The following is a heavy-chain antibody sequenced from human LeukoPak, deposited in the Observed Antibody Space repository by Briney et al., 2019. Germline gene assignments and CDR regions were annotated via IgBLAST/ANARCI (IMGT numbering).Heavy chain of an antibody. J-gene: IGHJ4*02. CDR1: GFTFSTYA. CDR2: ISGSGGST. CDR3: AKRRCSAVSCPYYFDS. V-gene: IGHV3-23*01. D-gene: IGHD2-15*01. Sequence: PGGSLRLSCAAAGFTFSTYAMTWVRQAPGKGLECVSAISGSGGSTYYAGSVKGRSTISRDNSKNTLYLQMNSLRAEDTAVYYCAKRRCSAVSCPYYFDSWGQGTLVTVSS.